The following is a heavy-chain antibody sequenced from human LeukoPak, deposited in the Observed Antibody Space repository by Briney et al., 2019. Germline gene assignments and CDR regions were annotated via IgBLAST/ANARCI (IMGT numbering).Heavy chain of an antibody. D-gene: IGHD6-13*01. Sequence: SGESLKISCKVSGYIFTSYWIGWVRQMPGKGLEWMGIIYPGDSDTRYSPSFQGQFTISADKSISTAYLQWSSLKASDSAIYYCAGAAAGTAIDSWGQGTLVTVSS. J-gene: IGHJ4*02. CDR3: AGAAAGTAIDS. V-gene: IGHV5-51*01. CDR2: IYPGDSDT. CDR1: GYIFTSYW.